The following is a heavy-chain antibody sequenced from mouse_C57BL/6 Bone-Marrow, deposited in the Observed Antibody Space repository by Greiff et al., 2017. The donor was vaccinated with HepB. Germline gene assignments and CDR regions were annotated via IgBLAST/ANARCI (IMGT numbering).Heavy chain of an antibody. CDR1: GFTFSSYA. CDR2: ISDGGSYT. D-gene: IGHD2-4*01. Sequence: EVHLVESGGGLVKPGGSLKLSCAASGFTFSSYAMSWVRQTPEKRLEWVATISDGGSYTSYPDNVKGRFTISRDNAKNNLYLQMSHLKSEDTAMYYCARDLDYAVPFAYWGQGTLVTVSA. CDR3: ARDLDYAVPFAY. V-gene: IGHV5-4*01. J-gene: IGHJ3*01.